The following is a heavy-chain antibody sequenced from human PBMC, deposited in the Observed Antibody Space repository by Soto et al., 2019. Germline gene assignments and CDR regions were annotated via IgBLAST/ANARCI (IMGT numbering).Heavy chain of an antibody. D-gene: IGHD3-16*02. CDR2: MNPNSGNT. CDR3: ARVAMITFGGVIASDAFDI. Sequence: PSVKFPCKASGYTFTNNDINWVRQATGQGLEWMGWMNPNSGNTGYAQKFQGRVTMTRNTSISTAYMELSSLRSEDTAVYYCARVAMITFGGVIASDAFDIWGQGTMVTVSS. J-gene: IGHJ3*02. V-gene: IGHV1-8*01. CDR1: GYTFTNND.